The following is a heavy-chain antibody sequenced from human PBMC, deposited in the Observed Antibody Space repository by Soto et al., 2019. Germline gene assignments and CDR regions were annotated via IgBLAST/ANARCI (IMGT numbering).Heavy chain of an antibody. J-gene: IGHJ5*02. CDR1: GGTFSSYA. D-gene: IGHD2-2*01. V-gene: IGHV1-69*13. CDR3: ASVGYCSSTSCPVQFDP. CDR2: IIPIFGTA. Sequence: SVKVSCKASGGTFSSYAISWVRQAPGQGLEWMGGIIPIFGTANYAQKFQGRVTITADESTSTAYMELSSLRSEDTAVYYCASVGYCSSTSCPVQFDPWGQGTLVTVSS.